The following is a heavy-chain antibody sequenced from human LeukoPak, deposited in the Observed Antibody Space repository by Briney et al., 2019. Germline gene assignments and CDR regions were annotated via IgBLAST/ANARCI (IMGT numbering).Heavy chain of an antibody. J-gene: IGHJ4*02. D-gene: IGHD2-15*01. Sequence: ASVKVFCKASGYTFTSLDINWVRQATGQGLEWMGWINPNSGNRGYAQQFQGRVTITRDTSIRTVYMELTSLRSEDTAVYYCARVDGSPDYWGQGTLVTVSS. V-gene: IGHV1-8*03. CDR3: ARVDGSPDY. CDR2: INPNSGNR. CDR1: GYTFTSLD.